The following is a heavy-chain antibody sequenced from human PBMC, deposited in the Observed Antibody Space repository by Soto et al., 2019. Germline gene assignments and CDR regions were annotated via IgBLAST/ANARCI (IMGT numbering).Heavy chain of an antibody. D-gene: IGHD6-13*01. V-gene: IGHV4-30-2*01. CDR2: IYHSGST. Sequence: PSETLSLTCAVSGGSISSCGYSWSWIRQPPGKGLEWIGYIYHSGSTYYNPSLKSRVTISVGRSKNQFSLKLSSVTAADTAVYYCASGQQLVRNYWGQGTLVTVS. CDR3: ASGQQLVRNY. J-gene: IGHJ4*02. CDR1: GGSISSCGYS.